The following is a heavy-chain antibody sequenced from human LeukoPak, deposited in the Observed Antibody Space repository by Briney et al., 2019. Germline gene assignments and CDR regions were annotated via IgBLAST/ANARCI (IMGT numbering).Heavy chain of an antibody. CDR3: ATYCSGGSCYPLGAFDI. V-gene: IGHV3-30-3*01. CDR1: GFTFSSYA. D-gene: IGHD2-15*01. Sequence: PGRSLRLSCAASGFTFSSYAMHWVRQAPGKGLEWVAVISYDGSNKYYADSVKGRFTISRDNSKNTLYLQMNSLRAEDTAVYYCATYCSGGSCYPLGAFDIWGQGTMVTVFS. J-gene: IGHJ3*02. CDR2: ISYDGSNK.